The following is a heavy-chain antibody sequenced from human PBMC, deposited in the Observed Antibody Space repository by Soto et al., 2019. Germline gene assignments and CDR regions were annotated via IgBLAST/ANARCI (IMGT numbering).Heavy chain of an antibody. Sequence: QVQLVQSGAEVKKPGSSVKGSCKASGGTFSSYAISWVRQAPGQGVEWMGGIIPIFGTANYAQKFQVRVTITADESTSTAYMELSSLRSEDTAVYYCARDRAAVVVPAAAPSFDYWGQGTLVTVSS. CDR3: ARDRAAVVVPAAAPSFDY. CDR2: IIPIFGTA. J-gene: IGHJ4*02. V-gene: IGHV1-69*01. CDR1: GGTFSSYA. D-gene: IGHD2-2*01.